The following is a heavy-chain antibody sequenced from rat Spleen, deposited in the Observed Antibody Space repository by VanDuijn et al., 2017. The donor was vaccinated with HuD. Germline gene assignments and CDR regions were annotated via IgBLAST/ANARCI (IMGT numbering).Heavy chain of an antibody. CDR3: ARWTVYYFDY. J-gene: IGHJ2*01. CDR1: GFTFSDYY. CDR2: ISYEGRST. D-gene: IGHD1-1*01. Sequence: EVQLVESGGGLVQPGRSLKLSCAASGFTFSDYYMAWVRQAPKKGLEWVASISYEGRSTYYGDSVKGRFTISRDNAKSTLYLQMDSLRSEDTATYYCARWTVYYFDYWGQGVMVTVSS. V-gene: IGHV5-22*01.